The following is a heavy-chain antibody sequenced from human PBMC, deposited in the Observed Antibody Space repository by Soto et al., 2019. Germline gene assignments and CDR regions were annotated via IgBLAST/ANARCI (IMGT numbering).Heavy chain of an antibody. V-gene: IGHV3-23*01. Sequence: EVQLLESGGGLVQPGGSLRLSCAASGFTFSSYAMSWVRQAPGKGLEWVSAISGSGGSTYYADSVKGRFTISRDNSKNTLYLQMNSLRAEDTAVYYCAKGPGDIVVVPAFMGGDYWGQGTLVTVSS. CDR3: AKGPGDIVVVPAFMGGDY. J-gene: IGHJ4*02. CDR2: ISGSGGST. D-gene: IGHD2-2*01. CDR1: GFTFSSYA.